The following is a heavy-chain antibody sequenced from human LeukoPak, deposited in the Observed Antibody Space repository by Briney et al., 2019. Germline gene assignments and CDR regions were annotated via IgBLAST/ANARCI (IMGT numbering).Heavy chain of an antibody. CDR1: GYAFTSYG. CDR3: ARFARPDTAMGHLYYYYYGMDV. V-gene: IGHV1-18*01. Sequence: ASVKVSCKASGYAFTSYGISWVRQAPGQGLEWIGWISAYNGNTNYAQKLQGRVTMTTDTPTSTAYMELRSLRSDDTAVYYCARFARPDTAMGHLYYYYYGMDVWGQGTTVTVSS. CDR2: ISAYNGNT. D-gene: IGHD5-18*01. J-gene: IGHJ6*02.